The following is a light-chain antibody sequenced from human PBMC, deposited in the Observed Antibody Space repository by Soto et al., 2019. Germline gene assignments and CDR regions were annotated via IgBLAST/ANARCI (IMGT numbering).Light chain of an antibody. CDR3: QQYGSSPPT. V-gene: IGKV3-20*01. J-gene: IGKJ2*01. CDR2: GAS. CDR1: QTVISTY. Sequence: EIVLTQSPGTLSLSPGERVTLSCRASQTVISTYLAWYQQKPGQAPRLLIYGASSRATGIPDRFSGSGSGTDFTLTISRLEPEDFAVYICQQYGSSPPTFGQGTKLEIK.